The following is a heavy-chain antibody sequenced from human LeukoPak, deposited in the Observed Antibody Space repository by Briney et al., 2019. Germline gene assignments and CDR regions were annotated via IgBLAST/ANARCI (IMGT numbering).Heavy chain of an antibody. Sequence: GGSLRLSCAASGFTFSSYSMNWVRQAPGKGLEWVSYISSSSSTIYYADSVKGRSTISRDNTKNSLYLQMNSLRAEDTAVYYCARDRDSGSHKIDYWGQGTLVTVSS. D-gene: IGHD1-26*01. V-gene: IGHV3-48*04. J-gene: IGHJ4*02. CDR3: ARDRDSGSHKIDY. CDR2: ISSSSSTI. CDR1: GFTFSSYS.